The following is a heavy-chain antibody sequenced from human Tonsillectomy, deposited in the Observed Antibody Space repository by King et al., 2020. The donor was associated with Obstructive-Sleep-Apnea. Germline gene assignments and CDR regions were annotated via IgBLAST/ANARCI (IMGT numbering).Heavy chain of an antibody. Sequence: VQLQESGPGLVKPSQTLSLTCTVSGGSISSGDYYWSWIRQPPGKGLEWIGYIYYSGSTYYNPSLKSRVTISVDTSKNQFSLKLSSLTAADTAVYYCARGRSSSWYGEERTEDVDYWGQGTLVTVSS. CDR2: IYYSGST. D-gene: IGHD6-13*01. CDR3: ARGRSSSWYGEERTEDVDY. J-gene: IGHJ4*02. V-gene: IGHV4-30-4*01. CDR1: GGSISSGDYY.